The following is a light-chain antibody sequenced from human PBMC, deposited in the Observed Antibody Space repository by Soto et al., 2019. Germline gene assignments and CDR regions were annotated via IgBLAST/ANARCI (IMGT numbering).Light chain of an antibody. CDR3: CSFADFTYV. CDR2: EVT. J-gene: IGLJ1*01. CDR1: SSDIGSYDL. V-gene: IGLV2-23*02. Sequence: QSVLTQPASVSGSPGQSITISCTGTSSDIGSYDLVSWYQQHPGTAPKLIIYEVTKRPSGGSTRFSGSKSGNTASLTISGLQAVDEADYYCCSFADFTYVFGTGTKVTV.